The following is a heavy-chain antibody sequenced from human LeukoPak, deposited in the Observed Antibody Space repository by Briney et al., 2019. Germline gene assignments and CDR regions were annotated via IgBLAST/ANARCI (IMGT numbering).Heavy chain of an antibody. Sequence: GGSLRLSCAASGFTFSSYAMSWVRQAPGKGLEWLSGISGRAGSTNYADSVKGRFTISRDNSKNTLYLQMNSLRAEDTAVYYCAKGAHYDYVWGSYRYDYFDYWGQGTLVTVSS. D-gene: IGHD3-16*02. CDR3: AKGAHYDYVWGSYRYDYFDY. V-gene: IGHV3-23*01. CDR2: ISGRAGST. J-gene: IGHJ4*02. CDR1: GFTFSSYA.